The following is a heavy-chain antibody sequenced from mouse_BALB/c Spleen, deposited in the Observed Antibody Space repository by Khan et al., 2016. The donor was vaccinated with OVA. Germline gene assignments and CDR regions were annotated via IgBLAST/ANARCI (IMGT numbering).Heavy chain of an antibody. CDR2: IWSDGST. D-gene: IGHD2-3*01. CDR3: ARHDGYAHYYAMDY. CDR1: GFSLTSYG. V-gene: IGHV2-6-1*01. J-gene: IGHJ4*01. Sequence: QVQLKESGPGLVAPSQSLSITCTISGFSLTSYGVHWVRQPPGKGLEWLVVIWSDGSTNYNSALKSRLSISKDNSKSQVFLKMNSLQTDDTAMYYCARHDGYAHYYAMDYWGQGTSVTVSS.